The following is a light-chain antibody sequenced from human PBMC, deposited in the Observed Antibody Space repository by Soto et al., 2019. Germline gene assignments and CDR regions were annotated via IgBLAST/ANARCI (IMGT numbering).Light chain of an antibody. Sequence: EIGLTQSPATLSLSPGERATLSCRASQSVSNFLAWYQQKPGQAPRLLIYDASTRATGIPARFSGSGSGTDFALTISSLEPEDFAVYYCQQRRTWPPLPFGGGTKVEIK. V-gene: IGKV3-11*01. CDR2: DAS. CDR1: QSVSNF. J-gene: IGKJ4*01. CDR3: QQRRTWPPLP.